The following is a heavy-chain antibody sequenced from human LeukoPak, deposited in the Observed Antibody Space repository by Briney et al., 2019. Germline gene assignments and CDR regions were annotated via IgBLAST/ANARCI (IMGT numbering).Heavy chain of an antibody. D-gene: IGHD6-13*01. CDR1: GYSISSGYY. V-gene: IGHV4-38-2*01. CDR3: ARHPDPVIAAAGTLFDY. CDR2: IYHSGST. Sequence: PSETLSLTCAVSGYSISSGYYWGWIRQHPGKGLEWIGCIYHSGSTYYNPSLKSRVTISVDTSKNQFSLKLSSVTAADTAVYYCARHPDPVIAAAGTLFDYWGQGTLVTVSS. J-gene: IGHJ4*02.